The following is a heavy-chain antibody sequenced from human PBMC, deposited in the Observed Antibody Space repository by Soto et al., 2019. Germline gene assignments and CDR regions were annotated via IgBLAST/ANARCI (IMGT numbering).Heavy chain of an antibody. CDR1: GGSISSGGYY. CDR3: ARDRYGDYSNYYYYMDV. J-gene: IGHJ6*03. V-gene: IGHV4-31*03. CDR2: IYYSGST. D-gene: IGHD4-17*01. Sequence: SETLSLTCTVSGGSISSGGYYWSWIRQHPGKGLEWIGYIYYSGSTYYNPSLKSRVTISVDTSKNQFSLKLSSVTAADTAVYYCARDRYGDYSNYYYYMDVWGKGTTVTVSS.